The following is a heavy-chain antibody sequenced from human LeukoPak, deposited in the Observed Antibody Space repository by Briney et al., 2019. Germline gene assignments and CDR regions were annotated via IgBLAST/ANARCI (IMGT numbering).Heavy chain of an antibody. CDR3: AAGSIFGVASFLDAFDI. CDR2: IVVGSGNT. CDR1: GFTFTSSA. D-gene: IGHD3-3*01. V-gene: IGHV1-58*01. Sequence: ASVKVSCKASGFTFTSSAVQWVRQARGQRLEWIGWIVVGSGNTNYAQKFQERVTITRDMSTSTAYMELSSLRSEDTAVYYCAAGSIFGVASFLDAFDIWGQGTMVTVSS. J-gene: IGHJ3*02.